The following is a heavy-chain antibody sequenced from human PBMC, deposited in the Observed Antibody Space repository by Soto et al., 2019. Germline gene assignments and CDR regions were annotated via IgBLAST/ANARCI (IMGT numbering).Heavy chain of an antibody. Sequence: GGSLRLSCAASGFPFSRYEMNWVRQAPGKGLEWISYISESGTSMYYADAVKGRFAISRDNAQNSLYLQMNSLRIEDTAVYYCARDQEVHDSRGHKIRAMDVWGQGTTVTV. CDR3: ARDQEVHDSRGHKIRAMDV. V-gene: IGHV3-48*03. CDR1: GFPFSRYE. D-gene: IGHD6-19*01. J-gene: IGHJ6*02. CDR2: ISESGTSM.